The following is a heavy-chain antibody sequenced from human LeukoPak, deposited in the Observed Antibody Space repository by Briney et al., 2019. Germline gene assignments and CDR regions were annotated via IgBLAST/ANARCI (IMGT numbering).Heavy chain of an antibody. J-gene: IGHJ6*02. Sequence: SETLSLTCTVSGGSISSCYWSWIRQPPGKGLEWIGYIYYSGSTNYNPSLKSRVTISVDTSKNQFSLKLSSVTAADTAVYYCARDKYRWNDGSYGMDVWGQGTTVTVSS. CDR3: ARDKYRWNDGSYGMDV. CDR1: GGSISSCY. CDR2: IYYSGST. V-gene: IGHV4-59*01. D-gene: IGHD1-1*01.